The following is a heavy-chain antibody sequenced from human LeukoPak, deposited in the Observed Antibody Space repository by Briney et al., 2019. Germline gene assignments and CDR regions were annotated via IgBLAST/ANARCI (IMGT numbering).Heavy chain of an antibody. CDR1: GGSFSGYY. J-gene: IGHJ3*02. V-gene: IGHV4-34*01. Sequence: SETLSLTCAVYGGSFSGYYWSWIRQPPGKGLEWIGEINHSGSTNYNPSLKSRVTISVDTSKNQFSLKLSSVTAADTAVYYCAKRRFGRAPPNASDIWGQGTMVTVSS. D-gene: IGHD3-10*01. CDR2: INHSGST. CDR3: AKRRFGRAPPNASDI.